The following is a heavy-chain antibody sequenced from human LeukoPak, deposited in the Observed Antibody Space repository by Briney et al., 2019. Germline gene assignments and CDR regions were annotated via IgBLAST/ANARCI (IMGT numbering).Heavy chain of an antibody. V-gene: IGHV1-69*04. Sequence: EASVKVSCKASGGTFSSYAISWVRQAPGQGLEWMGRIIPILGIANYAQKFQGRVTITADKSTSTAYMELSSLRSEDTAVYYCASMVIAATSHAAHYYYYYGMDVWGQGTTVTVSS. CDR2: IIPILGIA. D-gene: IGHD2-15*01. CDR1: GGTFSSYA. J-gene: IGHJ6*02. CDR3: ASMVIAATSHAAHYYYYYGMDV.